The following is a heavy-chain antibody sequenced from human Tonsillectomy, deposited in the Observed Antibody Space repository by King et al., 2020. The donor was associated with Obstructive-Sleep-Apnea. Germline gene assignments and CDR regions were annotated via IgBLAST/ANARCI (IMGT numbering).Heavy chain of an antibody. Sequence: VQLVESGGGVVQPGRSLRLSCAAAGFTFSSYSMHCLRQAPGKGLECVAVISYDGSNKYSADTVNGRFTVSRDNSKNTLYLQMNSLRPEDTAGYYCAKERIAAAATGGMDVWGQGTTVTVSS. CDR2: ISYDGSNK. CDR3: AKERIAAAATGGMDV. J-gene: IGHJ6*02. V-gene: IGHV3-30*18. CDR1: GFTFSSYS. D-gene: IGHD6-13*01.